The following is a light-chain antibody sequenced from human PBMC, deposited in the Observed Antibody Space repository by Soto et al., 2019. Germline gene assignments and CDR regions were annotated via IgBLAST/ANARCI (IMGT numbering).Light chain of an antibody. CDR2: GAS. CDR3: QKYDTSPYD. CDR1: QSVIRNY. Sequence: EGMLTQSPGTLSLSLGEGAILSCRSSQSVIRNYLAWYQKKPGRAPRLLIYGASSRATGIPDRFSGSGSGTGFTLTISRLEPEDFAVYYCQKYDTSPYDFGQGTKLEI. V-gene: IGKV3-20*01. J-gene: IGKJ2*01.